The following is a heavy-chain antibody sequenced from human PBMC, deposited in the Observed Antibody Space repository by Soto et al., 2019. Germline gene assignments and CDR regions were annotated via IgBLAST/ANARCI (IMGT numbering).Heavy chain of an antibody. D-gene: IGHD3-10*01. CDR3: AREGHITMVRGVMPPFDY. CDR2: ISYDGSNK. J-gene: IGHJ4*02. CDR1: GFTFSSYA. V-gene: IGHV3-30-3*01. Sequence: PGGSLRLSCAASGFTFSSYAMHWVRQAPGKGLEWVAVISYDGSNKYYADSVKGRFTIPRDNSKNTLYLQMNSLRAEDTAVYYCAREGHITMVRGVMPPFDYWGQGALVTVSS.